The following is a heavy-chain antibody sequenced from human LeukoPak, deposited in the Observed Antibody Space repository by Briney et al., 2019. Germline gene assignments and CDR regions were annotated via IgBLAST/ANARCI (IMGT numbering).Heavy chain of an antibody. CDR3: ASSGWSLGEYFQH. J-gene: IGHJ1*01. Sequence: SETLSLTCAVSGGSISSYYWSWIRQPPGKGLEWIGYIYYSGSTNYNPSLKSRVTISVDTSKNQFSLKLSSVTAADTAVYYCASSGWSLGEYFQHWGQGTLVTVSS. V-gene: IGHV4-59*01. CDR1: GGSISSYY. CDR2: IYYSGST. D-gene: IGHD6-19*01.